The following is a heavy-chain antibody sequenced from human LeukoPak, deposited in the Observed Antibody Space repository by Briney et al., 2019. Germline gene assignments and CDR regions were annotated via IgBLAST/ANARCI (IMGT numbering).Heavy chain of an antibody. J-gene: IGHJ5*02. D-gene: IGHD2-2*01. CDR2: IFYSGST. CDR3: AREEYGFDP. Sequence: SETLSLTCTVSGGSITAYYWNWIRQPPGKRLEWIGYIFYSGSTNYNPSLKSRVTISVDTSKNQFSLNLSSVTAADTAVYYCAREEYGFDPWGQGTLVTVSS. V-gene: IGHV4-59*01. CDR1: GGSITAYY.